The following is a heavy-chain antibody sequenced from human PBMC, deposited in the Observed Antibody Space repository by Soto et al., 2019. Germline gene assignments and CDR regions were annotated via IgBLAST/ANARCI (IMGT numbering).Heavy chain of an antibody. J-gene: IGHJ6*02. V-gene: IGHV4-34*01. CDR2: INHSGST. CDR3: ARGFGAAAGTRGYYYYGMDV. CDR1: GGSFSGYY. D-gene: IGHD6-13*01. Sequence: PSETLSLTCAVYGGSFSGYYWSWIRQPPGKGLEWIGEINHSGSTNYNPSLKSRVTISVDTSKNQFSLKLSSVTAADTAVYYCARGFGAAAGTRGYYYYGMDVWGQGTTVTVS.